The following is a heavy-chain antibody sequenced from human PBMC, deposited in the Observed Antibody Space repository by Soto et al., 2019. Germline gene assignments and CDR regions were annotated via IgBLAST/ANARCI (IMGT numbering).Heavy chain of an antibody. CDR2: INPNSGGT. D-gene: IGHD6-6*01. Sequence: APVKVSCKASGYTFTGYYMHCVRQAPGQGLEWMGWINPNSGGTNYAQKFQGRATMTRDTSISTAYMELSRLSSDDTAVYYCAREYSSSSLFYYYYGMDVWGQGTTVTVSS. J-gene: IGHJ6*02. CDR1: GYTFTGYY. V-gene: IGHV1-2*02. CDR3: AREYSSSSLFYYYYGMDV.